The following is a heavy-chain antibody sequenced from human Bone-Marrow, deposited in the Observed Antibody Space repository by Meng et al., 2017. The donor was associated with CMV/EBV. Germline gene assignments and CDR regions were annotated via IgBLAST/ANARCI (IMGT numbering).Heavy chain of an antibody. CDR2: ISYDGSNK. Sequence: GGSLRLSCAASGFTFSSYAIHWVRQAPGKGLEWVAVISYDGSNKYYADSVKGRFTISRDNSKNTLYLQMNSLRAEDTAVYYCARGNTVAGFDYWGQGTLVSVSS. CDR1: GFTFSSYA. CDR3: ARGNTVAGFDY. J-gene: IGHJ4*02. D-gene: IGHD6-19*01. V-gene: IGHV3-30*04.